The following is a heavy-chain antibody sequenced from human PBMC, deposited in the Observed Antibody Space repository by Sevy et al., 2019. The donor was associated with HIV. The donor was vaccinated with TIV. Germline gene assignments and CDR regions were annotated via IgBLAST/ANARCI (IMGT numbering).Heavy chain of an antibody. V-gene: IGHV3-21*01. CDR2: ITASGNYV. D-gene: IGHD1-1*01. J-gene: IGHJ4*02. CDR3: TRGGGCNRGICYYIDL. CDR1: GFMFTTYG. Sequence: GGSLRLSCAASGFMFTTYGMNWVRQAPGKGLEWVSSITASGNYVYYADSVKGRFTISRDNAKNSLYLQINSLRADDTAIYYCTRGGGCNRGICYYIDLWGQGTLVTVSS.